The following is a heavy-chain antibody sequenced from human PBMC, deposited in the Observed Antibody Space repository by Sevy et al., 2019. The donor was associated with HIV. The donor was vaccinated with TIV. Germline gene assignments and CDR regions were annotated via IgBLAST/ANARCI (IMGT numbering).Heavy chain of an antibody. J-gene: IGHJ4*02. D-gene: IGHD2-2*01. CDR2: TYYRSKWYN. CDR1: GDSVSSNSAA. V-gene: IGHV6-1*01. CDR3: ARNPPYCSSTSCHFDY. Sequence: SQTLSLTCAISGDSVSSNSAAWNWIRQSPSRGLEWLGRTYYRSKWYNDYAVSVKSRITINPDTSKNQFPLQLNSVTPEDTAVYYCARNPPYCSSTSCHFDYWGQGTLVTVSS.